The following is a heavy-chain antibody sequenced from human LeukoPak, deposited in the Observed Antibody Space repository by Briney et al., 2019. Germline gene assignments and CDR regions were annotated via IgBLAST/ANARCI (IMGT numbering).Heavy chain of an antibody. CDR1: GFTFRNYA. D-gene: IGHD4-17*01. Sequence: GGSLRLSCAASGFTFRNYAMNWVREAPGKGLEWVSSIAASSGSTYYADSVKGRFTISRDNSKNTLYLQMNSLRAEDTALYYCAKAAYGDYVNWFDPWGQGTLVTVSS. CDR3: AKAAYGDYVNWFDP. CDR2: IAASSGST. V-gene: IGHV3-23*01. J-gene: IGHJ5*02.